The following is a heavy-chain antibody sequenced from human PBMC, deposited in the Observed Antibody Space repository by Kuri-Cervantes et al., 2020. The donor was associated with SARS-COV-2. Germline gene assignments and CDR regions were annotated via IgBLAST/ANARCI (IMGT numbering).Heavy chain of an antibody. J-gene: IGHJ4*02. D-gene: IGHD3-3*01. Sequence: SETLSLTCTVSGGSISSGDYYWSWIRQPPGKGLEWIGYIYYSGSTYYNPSLKSRVTISVDTSKNQFSLKLSSVTAADTAVYYCARLEGLYDFWSGYQYYFDYWGQGTLVTVSS. CDR3: ARLEGLYDFWSGYQYYFDY. V-gene: IGHV4-30-4*02. CDR2: IYYSGST. CDR1: GGSISSGDYY.